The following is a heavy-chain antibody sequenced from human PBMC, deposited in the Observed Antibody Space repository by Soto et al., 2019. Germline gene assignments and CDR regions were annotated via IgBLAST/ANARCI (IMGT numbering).Heavy chain of an antibody. CDR3: ARVISSREEYFDY. V-gene: IGHV4-4*02. CDR1: GDSISDSRW. Sequence: QVQLQESGPGLVKPSGTLSITCAVSGDSISDSRWWSWVRRPPGKGLEWIGEISHSGNTNYNPSLKSRVTMSIDKAKNQFSLNLTSVTAADTAVYYCARVISSREEYFDYWGQGTLVTVSP. J-gene: IGHJ4*02. CDR2: ISHSGNT. D-gene: IGHD2-2*01.